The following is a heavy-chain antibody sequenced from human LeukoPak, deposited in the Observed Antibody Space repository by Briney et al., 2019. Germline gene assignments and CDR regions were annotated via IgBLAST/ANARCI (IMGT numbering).Heavy chain of an antibody. CDR2: IFYSGST. V-gene: IGHV4-59*01. Sequence: PSETLSLTCTVSGDSITSYYWTWIRQPPGKGLEWIGNIFYSGSTNYNSFLKSRVTISVDTSKNQFSLKLSSVTAADTAVYYCARVMRYFDLWGRGTLVTVSS. D-gene: IGHD3-16*01. CDR3: ARVMRYFDL. J-gene: IGHJ2*01. CDR1: GDSITSYY.